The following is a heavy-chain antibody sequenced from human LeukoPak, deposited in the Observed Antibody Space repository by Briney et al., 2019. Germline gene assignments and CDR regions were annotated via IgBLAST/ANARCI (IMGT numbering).Heavy chain of an antibody. Sequence: GGSLRLSCAASGFAFSSYAMSWVRQAPGKGLEWVSTISGSGGSSYYADSAEGRFTISRDNSKNTLYLQMNSLRAEDTAVYYCAKDLLTLYYFDQWGQGTLVTVSS. CDR1: GFAFSSYA. J-gene: IGHJ4*02. CDR3: AKDLLTLYYFDQ. V-gene: IGHV3-23*01. CDR2: ISGSGGSS.